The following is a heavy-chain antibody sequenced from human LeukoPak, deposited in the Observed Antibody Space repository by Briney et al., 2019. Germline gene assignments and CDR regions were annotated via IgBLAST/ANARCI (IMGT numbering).Heavy chain of an antibody. CDR2: FYASGTT. D-gene: IGHD2-21*01. CDR1: GVSISNYF. Sequence: PSETLSLTCNVFGVSISNYFWSWLRQPAGKGLEWIGRFYASGTTYSNPSLRSGVTLSMDTSKNHFSLKLTSVTAADTAVYYCARTHCGGGSCDTFDPWGQGTLVTVSS. CDR3: ARTHCGGGSCDTFDP. V-gene: IGHV4-4*07. J-gene: IGHJ5*02.